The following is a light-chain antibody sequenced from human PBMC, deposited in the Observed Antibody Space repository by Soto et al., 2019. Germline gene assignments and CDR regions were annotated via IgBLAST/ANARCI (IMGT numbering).Light chain of an antibody. Sequence: EIVLTQSPGTLSLSPGERATLSCRASQSVRSNYLAWYQQQPGQAPRFLIYDASSRATGIPDRFSGSGSGTDFTLTISRLEPEDFAVYYCQQYGSSPLSFGGGTKVEIK. CDR3: QQYGSSPLS. V-gene: IGKV3-20*01. CDR2: DAS. CDR1: QSVRSNY. J-gene: IGKJ4*01.